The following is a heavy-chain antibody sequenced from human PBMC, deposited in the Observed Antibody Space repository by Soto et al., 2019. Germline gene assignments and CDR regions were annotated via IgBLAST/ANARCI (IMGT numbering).Heavy chain of an antibody. CDR1: GFTFSSYS. V-gene: IGHV3-21*01. CDR2: ISSSSSYI. D-gene: IGHD2-21*02. CDR3: ARVGIVVVTATIDFDY. Sequence: EVQLVESGGGLVKPGGSLRLSCAASGFTFSSYSMNWVRQAPGKGLEWVSSISSSSSYIYYADSVKGRFTISRDNAKNSLYLQMNSLRAEDTAVYYCARVGIVVVTATIDFDYWGQGTLVTVSS. J-gene: IGHJ4*02.